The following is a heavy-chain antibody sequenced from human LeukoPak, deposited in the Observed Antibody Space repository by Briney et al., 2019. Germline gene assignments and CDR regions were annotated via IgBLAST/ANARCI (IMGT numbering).Heavy chain of an antibody. CDR1: VDSFSIHY. D-gene: IGHD3-22*01. J-gene: IGHJ2*01. Sequence: SETLSLTLTISVDSFSIHYSSCIRQPPGRGLEWIGYIYYTGSTNHNPSLKSRVTISVDTSKNQSSLKLTSVTAADTAVYYCSRIAGLYYEGSGYQWNFDLWGRGALVTVSS. CDR2: IYYTGST. V-gene: IGHV4-59*11. CDR3: SRIAGLYYEGSGYQWNFDL.